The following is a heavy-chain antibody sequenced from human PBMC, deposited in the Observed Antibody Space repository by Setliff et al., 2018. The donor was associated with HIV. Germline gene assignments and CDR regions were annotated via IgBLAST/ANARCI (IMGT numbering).Heavy chain of an antibody. J-gene: IGHJ5*02. D-gene: IGHD2-2*01. V-gene: IGHV4-31*03. Sequence: PSETLSLTCTVSGDSISSGGYYWTWILQHPGKGLDWIAYIYYSGSTYYNPSLKSRVNMSVDTSRNQFSLKMTSGPAADTAVYYCSRVRYQLLRGNWFDPWGQGTLGT. CDR1: GDSISSGGYY. CDR3: SRVRYQLLRGNWFDP. CDR2: IYYSGST.